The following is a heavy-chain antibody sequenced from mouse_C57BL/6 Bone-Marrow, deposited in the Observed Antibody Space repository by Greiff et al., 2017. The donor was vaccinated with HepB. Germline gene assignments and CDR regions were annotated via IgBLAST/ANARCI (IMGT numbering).Heavy chain of an antibody. CDR1: GFTFSSYA. CDR3: AREYYYGSRYFDY. V-gene: IGHV5-4*01. CDR2: ISDGGSYT. D-gene: IGHD1-1*01. Sequence: EVQLVESGGGLVKPGGSLKLSCAASGFTFSSYAMSWVRQTPEKRLEWVATISDGGSYTYYPDNVKGRFTISRDNAKNNLYLQMSHLKSEDTAMYYCAREYYYGSRYFDYWGQGTTLTVSS. J-gene: IGHJ2*01.